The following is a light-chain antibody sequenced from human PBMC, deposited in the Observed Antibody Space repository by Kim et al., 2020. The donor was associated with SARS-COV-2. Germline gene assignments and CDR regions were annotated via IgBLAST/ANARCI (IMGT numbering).Light chain of an antibody. V-gene: IGKV3-20*01. Sequence: LSPWERATLSGRANQRISSNYLAWYQHKPGQSPRLLIHDASNRATGIPDRFSGSGSGTDFTLTISRLEPEDFAVYYCHQYIRSPYSFGQGTKLEI. J-gene: IGKJ2*03. CDR2: DAS. CDR3: HQYIRSPYS. CDR1: QRISSNY.